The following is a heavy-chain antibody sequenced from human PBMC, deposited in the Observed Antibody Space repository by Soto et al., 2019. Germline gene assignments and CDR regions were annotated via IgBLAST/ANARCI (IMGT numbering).Heavy chain of an antibody. J-gene: IGHJ3*01. D-gene: IGHD6-6*01. CDR2: VKQDGSTE. V-gene: IGHV3-7*01. CDR1: GFTFSSYW. CDR3: ARDRSSSRYIDGFDL. Sequence: GGSLRLSCAASGFTFSSYWMSWVRQAPGKGLEWVANVKQDGSTEYYMDSVKGRFTISRDNAKNSLYLQMSSLRAEDTALYYCARDRSSSRYIDGFDLWGQGTMVTVSS.